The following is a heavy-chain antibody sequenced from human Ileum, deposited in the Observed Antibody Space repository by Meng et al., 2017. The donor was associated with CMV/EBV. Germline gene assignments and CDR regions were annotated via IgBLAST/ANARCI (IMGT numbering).Heavy chain of an antibody. CDR1: GFTFSGYW. J-gene: IGHJ6*01. Sequence: GGSLRLSCAASGFTFSGYWMSWVRQAPGKGLEWVANIKQDGSEKYYVDSVKGRFTIPRDNAKNSLYLQMNSLRGEDTAVYYCVREVVPAANFYYHYGMDVWGQGNTV. D-gene: IGHD2-2*01. V-gene: IGHV3-7*01. CDR2: IKQDGSEK. CDR3: VREVVPAANFYYHYGMDV.